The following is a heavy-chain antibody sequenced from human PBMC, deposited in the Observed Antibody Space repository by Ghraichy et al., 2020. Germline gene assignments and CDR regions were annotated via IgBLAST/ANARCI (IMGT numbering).Heavy chain of an antibody. J-gene: IGHJ4*02. D-gene: IGHD3-10*01. CDR3: ARGGYFGSGNYYKNY. Sequence: SCAASGFTFSSYWMHWVRQAPGKGLVWVSRIKSDGSRTYYADSVEGRFTISRDNAKNTLYLQMNSLRAEDTAVYYCARGGYFGSGNYYKNYWGQGTLVTVSS. CDR2: IKSDGSRT. CDR1: GFTFSSYW. V-gene: IGHV3-74*01.